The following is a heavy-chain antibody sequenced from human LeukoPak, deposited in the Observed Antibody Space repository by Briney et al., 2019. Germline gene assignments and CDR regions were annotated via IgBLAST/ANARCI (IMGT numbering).Heavy chain of an antibody. CDR1: GYTFTSYG. CDR3: ARDSSAYYYDSSGYYLGIKSYYFDY. CDR2: ISAYNGNT. D-gene: IGHD3-22*01. V-gene: IGHV1-18*01. J-gene: IGHJ4*02. Sequence: ASVKVSCKASGYTFTSYGISWVRQAPGLGLEWMGWISAYNGNTNYAQKLQGRVTMTTDTSTSTAYMELRSLRSDDTAVYYCARDSSAYYYDSSGYYLGIKSYYFDYWGQGTLVTVSS.